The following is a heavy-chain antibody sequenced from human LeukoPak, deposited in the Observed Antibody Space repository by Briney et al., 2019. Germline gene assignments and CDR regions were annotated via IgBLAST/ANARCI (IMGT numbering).Heavy chain of an antibody. Sequence: SETLSLTCTVSGGSISSYYWSWIRQPPGTGLEWIGYIYYSGSTNYNPSLKSRVTISVDTSKNQFSLKLSSVTAADTAVYYCARVARYDFWSGVDAFDIWGQGTMVTVSS. CDR1: GGSISSYY. D-gene: IGHD3-3*01. CDR3: ARVARYDFWSGVDAFDI. CDR2: IYYSGST. J-gene: IGHJ3*02. V-gene: IGHV4-59*01.